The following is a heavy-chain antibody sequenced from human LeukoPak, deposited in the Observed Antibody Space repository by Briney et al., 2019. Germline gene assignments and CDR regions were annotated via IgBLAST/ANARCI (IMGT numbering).Heavy chain of an antibody. J-gene: IGHJ6*03. CDR3: ARSLARPPYYYYMAV. Sequence: GESLKISCKASGYSFTSYWIGWVRQMPGKGLGWMGIIYPGDSDTRYSPSFQGQVTISADKSISTAYLQWSSLKASDTAMYYCARSLARPPYYYYMAVWGKGTTVTVSS. CDR2: IYPGDSDT. CDR1: GYSFTSYW. D-gene: IGHD6-6*01. V-gene: IGHV5-51*01.